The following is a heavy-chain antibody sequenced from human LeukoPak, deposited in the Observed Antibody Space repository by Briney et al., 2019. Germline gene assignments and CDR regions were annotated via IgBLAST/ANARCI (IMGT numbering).Heavy chain of an antibody. CDR3: GRDPNGDYVGAFEF. D-gene: IGHD4-17*01. CDR1: GFTFRSYA. CDR2: ISGSGDGS. V-gene: IGHV3-23*01. J-gene: IGHJ3*01. Sequence: GGSLRLSCTASGFTFRSYAVTWVRQAPGKGLQWVSSISGSGDGSSYADSVQGRFSMSRDNSKNTLFLRMNSLRAEDTAMYFCGRDPNGDYVGAFEFWGPGTSVTVSS.